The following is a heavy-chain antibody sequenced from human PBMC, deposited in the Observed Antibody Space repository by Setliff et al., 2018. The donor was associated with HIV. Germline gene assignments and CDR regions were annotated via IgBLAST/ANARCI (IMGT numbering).Heavy chain of an antibody. Sequence: PSETLSLTCTVSGGSFSSYHWSWIRHRAGKGLEWIGHIYASGSTKYNPSLESRVTMSVDTSRTQFSLKLRSVTAADTAVYYCARVGASGVPSTMDYYYYMDVWGKGTTVTV. J-gene: IGHJ6*03. D-gene: IGHD3-10*01. V-gene: IGHV4-4*07. CDR2: IYASGST. CDR3: ARVGASGVPSTMDYYYYMDV. CDR1: GGSFSSYH.